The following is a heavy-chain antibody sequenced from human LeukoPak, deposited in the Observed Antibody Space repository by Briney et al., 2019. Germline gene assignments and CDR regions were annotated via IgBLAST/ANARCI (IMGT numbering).Heavy chain of an antibody. CDR1: GFTFSTYV. CDR2: IWYDGTNK. Sequence: PGGPLRLSCAASGFTFSTYVMHWVRQAPGKGLEWVSAIWYDGTNKYFADPVKGRFTISRDNSKNTLYLQVNSLRAENTAVYYCAKEGSGTSLDHWGQGTLVTVSS. D-gene: IGHD1-26*01. J-gene: IGHJ4*02. V-gene: IGHV3-33*06. CDR3: AKEGSGTSLDH.